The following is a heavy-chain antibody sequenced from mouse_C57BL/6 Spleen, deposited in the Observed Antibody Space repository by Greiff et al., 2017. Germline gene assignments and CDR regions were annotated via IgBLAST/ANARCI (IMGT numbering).Heavy chain of an antibody. V-gene: IGHV1-82*01. Sequence: VQLVESGPELVKPGASVKISCKASGYAFSSYWMNWVKQRPGTGLEWIGRISPGDGDTNYNGKVKGKAPLTVDKSSSTAYMQLSILTSEDAAVDFCARPYYDEYSSFAYWGQGTLVTVSA. D-gene: IGHD2-13*01. CDR1: GYAFSSYW. CDR2: ISPGDGDT. J-gene: IGHJ3*01. CDR3: ARPYYDEYSSFAY.